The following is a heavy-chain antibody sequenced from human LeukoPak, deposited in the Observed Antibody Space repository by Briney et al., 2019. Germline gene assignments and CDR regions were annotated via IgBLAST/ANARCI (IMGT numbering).Heavy chain of an antibody. Sequence: ASVKVSCKASGYTFTGYYIHWVRQAPGQGLEWMGWISAYNGNTNYAQKLQGRVTMTTDTSTSTAYMELRSLRSDDTAVYYCARLQSGSGSYYYNYYYYMDVWGKGTTVTVSS. CDR2: ISAYNGNT. CDR3: ARLQSGSGSYYYNYYYYMDV. D-gene: IGHD3-10*01. J-gene: IGHJ6*03. V-gene: IGHV1-18*04. CDR1: GYTFTGYY.